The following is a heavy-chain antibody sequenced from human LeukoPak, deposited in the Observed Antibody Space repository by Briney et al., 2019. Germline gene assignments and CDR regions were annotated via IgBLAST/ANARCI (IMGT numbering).Heavy chain of an antibody. CDR1: GYTLTELS. D-gene: IGHD3-16*01. CDR2: FDPEDGET. J-gene: IGHJ4*02. CDR3: ATVAEAYVFYFDY. V-gene: IGHV1-24*01. Sequence: GASVKVSCKVSGYTLTELSMHWVRQAPGKGLEWMGGFDPEDGETIYAQKFQGRVTMTEDTSTDTAYMELSSLRSEDTAVYYCATVAEAYVFYFDYWAREPWSPSPQ.